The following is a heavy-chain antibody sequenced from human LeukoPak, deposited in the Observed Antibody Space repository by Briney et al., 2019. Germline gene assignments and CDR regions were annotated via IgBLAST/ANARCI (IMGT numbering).Heavy chain of an antibody. CDR1: GFTFSNAW. D-gene: IGHD6-13*01. V-gene: IGHV3-15*01. CDR3: TAAGIAWFYFYAIDV. J-gene: IGHJ6*02. Sequence: GGSLRLSCAASGFTFSNAWMSWVRQAPGKGLEWVGRIKSKTDGGTTDYAEPVKGRFTISRDDSKNTLYLQMHSLKTEDTAVYYCTAAGIAWFYFYAIDVWGQGTTVTVSS. CDR2: IKSKTDGGTT.